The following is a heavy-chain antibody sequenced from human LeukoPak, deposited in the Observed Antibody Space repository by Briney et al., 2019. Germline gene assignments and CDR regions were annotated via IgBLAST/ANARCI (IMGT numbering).Heavy chain of an antibody. J-gene: IGHJ3*01. CDR2: VHFSGTT. Sequence: PSETLSLTCTVSGGSITGYYWSWIRQPPGRGLEWIGHVHFSGTTSFNPSLKSRVTISVDTSKNQFSLRLSSVTAADTAVYYCAREQYLAYDVFGFWGQGTMVTVSS. CDR1: GGSITGYY. CDR3: AREQYLAYDVFGF. D-gene: IGHD4-11*01. V-gene: IGHV4-59*01.